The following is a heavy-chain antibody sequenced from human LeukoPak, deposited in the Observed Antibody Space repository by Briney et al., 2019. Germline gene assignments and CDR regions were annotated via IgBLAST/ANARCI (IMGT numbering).Heavy chain of an antibody. D-gene: IGHD2-21*02. CDR1: GFTFSSHS. J-gene: IGHJ4*02. Sequence: PGGSVRLSCAASGFTFSSHSISWVRQPPGEGLEWVAAISLSGDSTTYRDSVKGQFTISRDNSRNRLYLQMNTLTVEDTAIYYSARRLLTGGVTDFFDFWGQGALVTVSS. CDR2: ISLSGDST. V-gene: IGHV3-23*01. CDR3: ARRLLTGGVTDFFDF.